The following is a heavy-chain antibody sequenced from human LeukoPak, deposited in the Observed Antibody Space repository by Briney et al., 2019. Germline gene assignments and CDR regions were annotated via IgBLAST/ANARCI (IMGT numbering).Heavy chain of an antibody. CDR2: MNPNSGNT. Sequence: ASMKVSCKASGYTFTSYDINWVRQATGQGLEWMGWMNPNSGNTGYAQKLQGRVTMTTDTSTSTAYMELRSLRSDDTAVYYCARNPMGSSWYSYYYYMDVWGKGTTVTISS. J-gene: IGHJ6*03. V-gene: IGHV1-8*02. D-gene: IGHD6-13*01. CDR1: GYTFTSYD. CDR3: ARNPMGSSWYSYYYYMDV.